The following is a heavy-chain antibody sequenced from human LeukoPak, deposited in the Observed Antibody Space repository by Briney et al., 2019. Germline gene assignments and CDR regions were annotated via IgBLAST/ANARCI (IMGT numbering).Heavy chain of an antibody. Sequence: PSETLSLTCTVSGGSISSSSYYWGWIRQPPGKGLEWIGEINHSGSTNYNPSLKSRVTISVDTSKNQFSLKLSSVTAADTAVYYCARQPEGGLAYYYMDVWGKGTTVTIS. J-gene: IGHJ6*03. CDR3: ARQPEGGLAYYYMDV. V-gene: IGHV4-39*01. CDR2: INHSGST. D-gene: IGHD6-19*01. CDR1: GGSISSSSYY.